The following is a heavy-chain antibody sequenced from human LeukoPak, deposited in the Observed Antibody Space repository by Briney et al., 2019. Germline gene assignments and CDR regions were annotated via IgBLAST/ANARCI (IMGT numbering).Heavy chain of an antibody. J-gene: IGHJ4*02. Sequence: GGSLRLSCAASGFTFSTYCMHWVRQAPGKGPMWVSRICPDGTVTNYADSVKARFIITRDNARNTVYLQMNSLRVEDTAVYYCVRDFRSADYWGQGTLVTVSS. CDR2: ICPDGTVT. CDR1: GFTFSTYC. CDR3: VRDFRSADY. V-gene: IGHV3-74*01.